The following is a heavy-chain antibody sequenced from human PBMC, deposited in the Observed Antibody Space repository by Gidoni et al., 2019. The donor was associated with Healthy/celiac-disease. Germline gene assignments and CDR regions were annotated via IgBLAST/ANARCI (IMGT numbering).Heavy chain of an antibody. CDR2: ISYDGSNK. D-gene: IGHD3-9*01. CDR1: GFTFSSYG. Sequence: QVQLVESGGGVVQPGRSLRLSCAASGFTFSSYGMHWVRQAPGKGLEWVAVISYDGSNKYYADSVKGRFTISRDNSKNTLYLQMNSLRAEDTAVYYCAKGDYDILTPPFGYWGQGTLVTVSS. J-gene: IGHJ4*02. CDR3: AKGDYDILTPPFGY. V-gene: IGHV3-30*18.